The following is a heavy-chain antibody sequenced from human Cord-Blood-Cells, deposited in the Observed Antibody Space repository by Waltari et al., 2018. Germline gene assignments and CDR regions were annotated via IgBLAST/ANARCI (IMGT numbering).Heavy chain of an antibody. D-gene: IGHD2-2*01. CDR3: ARVLGYCSSTSCRPFDY. CDR2: INPNSGGT. V-gene: IGHV1-2*02. CDR1: GYTVTGYY. Sequence: QVQLVQAGAEVKKPGASVQVSCKASGYTVTGYYMHLVRQAPGQGLEWMGWINPNSGGTNYAQKFQGRVTMTRDTSISTAYMELSRLRSDDTAVYYCARVLGYCSSTSCRPFDYWGQGTLVTVSS. J-gene: IGHJ4*02.